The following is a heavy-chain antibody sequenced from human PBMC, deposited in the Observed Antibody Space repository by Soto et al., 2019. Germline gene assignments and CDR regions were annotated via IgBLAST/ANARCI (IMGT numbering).Heavy chain of an antibody. D-gene: IGHD3-10*01. J-gene: IGHJ6*02. CDR3: ARVSGGVLWFAVYGMDV. CDR2: IYYSGST. V-gene: IGHV4-30-4*01. Sequence: QVQLQESGPGLVKPSQTLSLTCTVSGGSISSGDYYWSWIRQPPGKGLEWIGYIYYSGSTYYNPSLKSRVTISVDTSKNQFSLKLSSVTAADTAVYYCARVSGGVLWFAVYGMDVWGQGTTVTVSS. CDR1: GGSISSGDYY.